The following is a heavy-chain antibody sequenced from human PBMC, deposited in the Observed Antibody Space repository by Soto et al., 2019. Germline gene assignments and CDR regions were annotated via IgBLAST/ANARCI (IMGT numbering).Heavy chain of an antibody. J-gene: IGHJ6*02. CDR2: ISYDGSNK. CDR3: AKARDTLGDYYYGMDV. D-gene: IGHD3-16*01. CDR1: GFTFSSYG. Sequence: AGGSLRLSCAASGFTFSSYGMHWGRQAPGKGLEWVAVISYDGSNKYYADSVKGRFTISRDNSKNTLYLQMNSLRAEDTAVYYCAKARDTLGDYYYGMDVWGQGTTVTVSS. V-gene: IGHV3-30*18.